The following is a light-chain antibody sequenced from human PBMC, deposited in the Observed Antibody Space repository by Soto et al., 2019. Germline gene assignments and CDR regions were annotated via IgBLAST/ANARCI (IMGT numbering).Light chain of an antibody. J-gene: IGKJ1*01. CDR1: QTVNTY. V-gene: IGKV1-39*01. Sequence: DIQMTQSPSSLSASIGDRVTITCRASQTVNTYLHWYQQKPGKAPKLLIYAASNLQCGVPSRFSGSGSGTNFTLSLNSLQPEDFATYYCQQGYSNPWTFGQGTKVEIK. CDR2: AAS. CDR3: QQGYSNPWT.